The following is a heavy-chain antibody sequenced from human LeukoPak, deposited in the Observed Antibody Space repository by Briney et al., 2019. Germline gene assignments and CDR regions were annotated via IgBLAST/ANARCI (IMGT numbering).Heavy chain of an antibody. CDR1: EFKFDDYA. V-gene: IGHV3-43D*03. CDR2: INWDGEYT. CDR3: AKESDYVWGTYRPTYGMDV. D-gene: IGHD3-16*02. J-gene: IGHJ6*02. Sequence: PGGSLRLSCVVSEFKFDDYAMHWVRQAPGKGLEWVSVINWDGEYTFYADSVKGRFTTSRDNSKNSLYLQMKSLRPDDTAVYYCAKESDYVWGTYRPTYGMDVWGQGTTVTVSS.